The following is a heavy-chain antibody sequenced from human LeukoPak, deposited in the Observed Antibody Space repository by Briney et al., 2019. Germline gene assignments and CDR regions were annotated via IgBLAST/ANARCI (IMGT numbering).Heavy chain of an antibody. CDR2: ISYDGSNK. V-gene: IGHV3-30*04. CDR1: GFTFSSYA. D-gene: IGHD4-17*01. CDR3: AREITVTTISRFDP. J-gene: IGHJ5*02. Sequence: GRSLRLSCAASGFTFSSYAMHWVRQAPGKGLEWVAVISYDGSNKYYADSVKGRFTISRDNSKNTLYLQMNSLRGDDTAIYYCAREITVTTISRFDPWGQGTLVTVSS.